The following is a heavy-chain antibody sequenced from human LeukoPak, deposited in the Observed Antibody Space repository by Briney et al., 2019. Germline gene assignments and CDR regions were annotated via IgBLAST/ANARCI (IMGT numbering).Heavy chain of an antibody. D-gene: IGHD5-12*01. J-gene: IGHJ5*02. CDR3: ARDRGGHSNRRNLFDP. CDR2: ISAYNGHT. V-gene: IGHV1-18*01. CDR1: GYTFTSYG. Sequence: ASVKVSCKASGYTFTSYGISWVRQAPGQGLEWMGWISAYNGHTNYAQKFQDRVTLTTDTSSNTAYMELRTLRYDDTAIYYCARDRGGHSNRRNLFDPWGQGTLVTVSS.